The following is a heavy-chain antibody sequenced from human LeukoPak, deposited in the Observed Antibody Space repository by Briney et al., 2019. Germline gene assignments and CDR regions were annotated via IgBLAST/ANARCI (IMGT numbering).Heavy chain of an antibody. CDR2: IYTSGST. D-gene: IGHD3-3*01. Sequence: SETLSLTCTVSGGSISSGSYYWSWIRQPAGKGLEWIGRIYTSGSTNYNPSLKSRVTISVDTSKNQFSLKLSSATAADTAVYYCARVFSYPLRAPFDPWGQGTLVTVSS. CDR3: ARVFSYPLRAPFDP. J-gene: IGHJ5*02. V-gene: IGHV4-61*02. CDR1: GGSISSGSYY.